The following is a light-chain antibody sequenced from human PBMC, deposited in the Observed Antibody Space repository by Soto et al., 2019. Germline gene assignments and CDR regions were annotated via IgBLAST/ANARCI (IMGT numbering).Light chain of an antibody. Sequence: QAVVTQPRSVSGSPGQSVTISCTGTSSDIGSYNYVSWYQQLPGKAPKLMIYDVNKRPSGVPDHFSGSKSGNTASLTISGLQPEDEADYYCCSHVGTYILFGGGTKLTVL. CDR3: CSHVGTYIL. CDR2: DVN. V-gene: IGLV2-11*01. CDR1: SSDIGSYNY. J-gene: IGLJ2*01.